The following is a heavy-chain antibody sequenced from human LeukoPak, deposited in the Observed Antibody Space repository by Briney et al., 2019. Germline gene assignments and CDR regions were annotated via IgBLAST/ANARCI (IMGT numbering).Heavy chain of an antibody. CDR1: GFTFSTYT. D-gene: IGHD3-22*01. Sequence: GGSLRLSCAASGFTFSTYTMNWPRQAPGKGLEWVSSINSGGSTTHYADSVKGRFTISRDNPQNSLYLQMNSLRVDDAAVYYCLRGDSRDFWGQGTLVTVSS. CDR3: LRGDSRDF. CDR2: INSGGSTT. V-gene: IGHV3-21*01. J-gene: IGHJ4*02.